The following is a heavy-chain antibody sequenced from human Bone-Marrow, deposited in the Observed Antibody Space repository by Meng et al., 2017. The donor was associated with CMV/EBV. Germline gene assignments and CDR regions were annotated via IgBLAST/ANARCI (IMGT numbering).Heavy chain of an antibody. D-gene: IGHD3-3*01. Sequence: GESLKISCAASGFTFSSYWMSWVRQAPGKGLEWVSYISSSGSTIYYADSVKGRFTISRDNAKNSLYLQMNSLRAEDTAVYYCARDTPYVLRFSWPPEDVWGQGTTVTVSS. J-gene: IGHJ6*02. CDR3: ARDTPYVLRFSWPPEDV. CDR2: ISSSGSTI. CDR1: GFTFSSYW. V-gene: IGHV3-48*04.